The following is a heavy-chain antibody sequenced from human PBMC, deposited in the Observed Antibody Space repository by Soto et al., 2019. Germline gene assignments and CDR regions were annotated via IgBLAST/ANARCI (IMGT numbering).Heavy chain of an antibody. J-gene: IGHJ4*02. Sequence: PGGSLRLSCKGSGFTFSSYAIQWVRQAPGKGLEWVAAISDDGTNKHTADSVKGRFTISRDNSRNTVYLQVNSLRVEDTAVYYCARRITTTVTAMGYWGQGTPVTVSS. D-gene: IGHD4-17*01. CDR1: GFTFSSYA. V-gene: IGHV3-30-3*01. CDR2: ISDDGTNK. CDR3: ARRITTTVTAMGY.